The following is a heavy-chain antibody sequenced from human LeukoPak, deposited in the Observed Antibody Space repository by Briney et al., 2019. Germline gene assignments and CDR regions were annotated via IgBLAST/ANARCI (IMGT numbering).Heavy chain of an antibody. CDR1: GGSISSSSYY. J-gene: IGHJ3*02. CDR2: IYYSGST. D-gene: IGHD6-19*01. Sequence: SETLSLTCTVSGGSISSSSYYWGWIRQPPGKGLEWIGSIYYSGSTYYNPSLKSRVTISVDTSKNQFSLKLSSVTAADTAVYYCARASLSIAEAWGTAFDIWGQGTMVTVSS. CDR3: ARASLSIAEAWGTAFDI. V-gene: IGHV4-39*07.